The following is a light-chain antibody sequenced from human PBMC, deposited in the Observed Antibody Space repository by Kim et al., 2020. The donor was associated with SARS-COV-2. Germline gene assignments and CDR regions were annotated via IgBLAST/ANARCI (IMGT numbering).Light chain of an antibody. J-gene: IGLJ2*01. CDR2: GKN. Sequence: SSELTQDPAVSVALGQTVRITCQGDSLRSYYASWYQQKPGQAPVLVIYGKNNRPSGIPDRFSGSSSGNTASLTITGAQAEDEADYYCNSRDSSGNHVVFGAGTHLTVL. V-gene: IGLV3-19*01. CDR3: NSRDSSGNHVV. CDR1: SLRSYY.